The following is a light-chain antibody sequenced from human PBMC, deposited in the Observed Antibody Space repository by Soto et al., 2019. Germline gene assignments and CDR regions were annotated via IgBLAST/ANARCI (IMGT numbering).Light chain of an antibody. CDR3: SSYTSGNTRV. J-gene: IGLJ3*02. CDR2: EVS. V-gene: IGLV2-14*01. CDR1: SSDVGGYKY. Sequence: QSALTQPASVSGSPGQSITISCTGTSSDVGGYKYVSWYQQHPGKAPKLMIYEVSNRPSGVSNRFSGSKSGNTASLTISGLQAEDEADYYCSSYTSGNTRVFGGGTQLTVL.